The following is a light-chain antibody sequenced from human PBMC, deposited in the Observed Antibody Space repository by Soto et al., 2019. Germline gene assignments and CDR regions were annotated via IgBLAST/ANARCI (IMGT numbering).Light chain of an antibody. Sequence: EIVLTQSPGTLSLSAGERATLSCRASQTFTSSFLAWYQRKPGQAPRLLIYGASDRASGIPDRFSGSGSGTDFTLTISRLEPEDFAVYYCQQYGDSPWTFGQGTKV. CDR3: QQYGDSPWT. CDR2: GAS. V-gene: IGKV3-20*01. J-gene: IGKJ1*01. CDR1: QTFTSSF.